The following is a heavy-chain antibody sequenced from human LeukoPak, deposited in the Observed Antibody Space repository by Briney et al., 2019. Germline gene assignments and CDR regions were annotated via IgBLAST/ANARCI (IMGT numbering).Heavy chain of an antibody. V-gene: IGHV4-4*02. J-gene: IGHJ4*02. Sequence: SGTLSLTCAVSGGSISSSNWWNWVRQPPGKGLEWIGEIYHSGSTNYNPSLRSRLTISLDKSRNQFSLKLNSVTAADTAVYYCTGYDIPYTFEFWGQGTLVTVSS. CDR3: TGYDIPYTFEF. CDR1: GGSISSSNW. CDR2: IYHSGST. D-gene: IGHD2-2*01.